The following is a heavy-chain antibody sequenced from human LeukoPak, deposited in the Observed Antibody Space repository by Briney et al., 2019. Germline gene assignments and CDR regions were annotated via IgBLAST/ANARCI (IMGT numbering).Heavy chain of an antibody. J-gene: IGHJ5*02. CDR2: ISYDGSNK. CDR1: GFSFSSSA. V-gene: IGHV3-30-3*01. D-gene: IGHD2-15*01. Sequence: GGSLRLSCAASGFSFSSSAMHWVRQAPGKGLEWVAVISYDGSNKYYADSVKGRFNLSRDNSKNTLYLQMNSLRAEDTAVYCCARDRGGVTCYSDSCVYNWFDPWGQGTLVTVSS. CDR3: ARDRGGVTCYSDSCVYNWFDP.